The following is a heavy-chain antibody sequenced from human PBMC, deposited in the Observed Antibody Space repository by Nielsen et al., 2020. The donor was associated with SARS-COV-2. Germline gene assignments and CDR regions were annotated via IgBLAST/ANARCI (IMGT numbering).Heavy chain of an antibody. D-gene: IGHD6-19*01. CDR1: GFTFSSYS. CDR2: ISSSSSYT. Sequence: GESLKISCAASGFTFSSYSMNWVRQAPGKGLEWVSYISSSSSYTNYADSVKGRFTISRDNAKNSLYLQMNSLRAEDTAVYYCASSPGGDSSGHDYWGQGTLVTVSS. V-gene: IGHV3-21*05. J-gene: IGHJ4*02. CDR3: ASSPGGDSSGHDY.